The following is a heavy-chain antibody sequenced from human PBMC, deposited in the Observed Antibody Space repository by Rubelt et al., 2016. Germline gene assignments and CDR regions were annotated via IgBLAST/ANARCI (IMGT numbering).Heavy chain of an antibody. J-gene: IGHJ4*02. CDR3: ARGSRFLEWN. D-gene: IGHD3-3*01. CDR1: GGSFSGYY. Sequence: QVQLQQWGAGLLKPSETLSLTCAVYGGSFSGYYWSWIRQPPGKGLEWIGEINHSGSTNYNPSLKSRVTRSVDTSKNQFSLKLSSVTAADTAVYYCARGSRFLEWNWGQGTLVTVSS. CDR2: INHSGST. V-gene: IGHV4-34*01.